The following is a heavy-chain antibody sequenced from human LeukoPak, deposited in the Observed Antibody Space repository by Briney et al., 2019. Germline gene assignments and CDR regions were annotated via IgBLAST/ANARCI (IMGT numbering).Heavy chain of an antibody. CDR3: ARVKTTLRGFDY. V-gene: IGHV4-34*01. CDR2: INHSGST. J-gene: IGHJ4*02. Sequence: KPSETLSLTCAVYGGSFSGYYWSWIRQPPGKGLEWIGEINHSGSTNYNPSLKSRVTMSVDTSKNQFSLKLSSVTAADTAVYYCARVKTTLRGFDYWGQGTLVTVSS. CDR1: GGSFSGYY. D-gene: IGHD3-16*01.